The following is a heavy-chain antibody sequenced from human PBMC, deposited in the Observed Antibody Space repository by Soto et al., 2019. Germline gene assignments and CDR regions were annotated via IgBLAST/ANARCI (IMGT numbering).Heavy chain of an antibody. J-gene: IGHJ3*02. CDR1: GDSVSSNSAA. CDR3: ARGSGWYHDAFDI. D-gene: IGHD6-19*01. Sequence: SQTLSLTCVISGDSVSSNSAAWNWIRQSPSRGLEWLGRTFYRSKWYNDYALSVKSRISITPDTSKNQFSLHLYSVPPEDTAVYYCARGSGWYHDAFDIWGQGTMVTVSS. V-gene: IGHV6-1*01. CDR2: TFYRSKWYN.